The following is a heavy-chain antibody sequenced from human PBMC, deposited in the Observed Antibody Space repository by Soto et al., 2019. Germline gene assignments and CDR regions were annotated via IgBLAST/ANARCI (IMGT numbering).Heavy chain of an antibody. V-gene: IGHV1-18*01. CDR3: ARGRYGDY. CDR2: ISAHNGNT. Sequence: QVHLVQSGAEVKKPGASVKVSCKGSGYAFTTYGITWVRQAPGQGLEWMGWISAHNGNTNYAQKHQGRITVTRDTATSTAYRALRSLRSGDTAVYYCARGRYGDYWGQGALVTVSS. J-gene: IGHJ4*02. CDR1: GYAFTTYG. D-gene: IGHD1-1*01.